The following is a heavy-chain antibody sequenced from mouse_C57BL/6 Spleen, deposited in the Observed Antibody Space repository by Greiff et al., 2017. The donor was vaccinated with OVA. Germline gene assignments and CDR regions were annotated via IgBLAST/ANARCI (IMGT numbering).Heavy chain of an antibody. J-gene: IGHJ3*01. Sequence: QVQLKQPGTELVKPGASVKLSCKASGYTFTSYWMHWVKQRPGQGLEWIGNINPSNGGTNYNEKFKSKATLTVDKSSSTAYMQLSSLTSEDSAVYYCARSWGGSSYAEGYWGQGTLVTVSA. CDR1: GYTFTSYW. CDR2: INPSNGGT. V-gene: IGHV1-53*01. D-gene: IGHD1-1*01. CDR3: ARSWGGSSYAEGY.